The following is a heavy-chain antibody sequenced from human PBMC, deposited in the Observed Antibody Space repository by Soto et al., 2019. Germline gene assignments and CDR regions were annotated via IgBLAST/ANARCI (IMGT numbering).Heavy chain of an antibody. V-gene: IGHV5-51*04. Sequence: GESLKISCKGSGYNFAGYWIAWVRQMPGKGLELMGIIYPSDSDTRYRPSFQGQATISADKPISSAYLQWSSLRASDTAMYYCARGGVSTRTFDYWGQGTPVTVSS. D-gene: IGHD3-3*01. CDR3: ARGGVSTRTFDY. J-gene: IGHJ4*02. CDR2: IYPSDSDT. CDR1: GYNFAGYW.